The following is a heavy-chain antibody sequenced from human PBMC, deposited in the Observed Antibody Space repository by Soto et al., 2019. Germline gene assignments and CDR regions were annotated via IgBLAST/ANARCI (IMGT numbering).Heavy chain of an antibody. CDR1: GGSISSYY. D-gene: IGHD6-19*01. CDR2: IYYSGST. CDR3: ARVGDSSGWYGTYYYYGMDV. J-gene: IGHJ6*02. Sequence: SETLSLTCTVSGGSISSYYWSWIRQPPGKGLEWIGYIYYSGSTNYNPSLKSRVTISVDTSKNQFSLKLSSVTAADTAVYYCARVGDSSGWYGTYYYYGMDVWGQGTTVTVSS. V-gene: IGHV4-59*01.